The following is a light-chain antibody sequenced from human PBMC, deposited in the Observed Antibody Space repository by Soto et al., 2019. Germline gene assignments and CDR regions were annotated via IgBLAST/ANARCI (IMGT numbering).Light chain of an antibody. Sequence: QSALTQPASVSGSPGQSITISCTGTSSDVGGSNYVSWYQQHPGKAPKLIIFDVSHRPSGFSNRFSGSKSGNTASLTISGLPAEDEADYYCSSYTSSSTYVFGTGTKVTVL. J-gene: IGLJ1*01. V-gene: IGLV2-14*03. CDR2: DVS. CDR3: SSYTSSSTYV. CDR1: SSDVGGSNY.